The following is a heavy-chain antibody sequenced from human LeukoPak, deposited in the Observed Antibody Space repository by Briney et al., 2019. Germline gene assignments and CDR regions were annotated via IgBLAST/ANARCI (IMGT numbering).Heavy chain of an antibody. Sequence: AGGSLRPSCTTSGFTFGDNAMSWVRQAPGKGPEWVGVIRSKAYGATTDYAASLKGRFSISTDDSKSIAYLQMNSLKTEDTAVYYCTTQRTGWPAVYWGQGTLVTVSS. J-gene: IGHJ4*02. V-gene: IGHV3-49*04. CDR1: GFTFGDNA. CDR3: TTQRTGWPAVY. D-gene: IGHD6-19*01. CDR2: IRSKAYGATT.